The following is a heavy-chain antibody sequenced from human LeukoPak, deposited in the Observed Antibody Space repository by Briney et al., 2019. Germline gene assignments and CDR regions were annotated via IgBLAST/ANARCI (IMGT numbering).Heavy chain of an antibody. CDR3: AKDRRPRQLWFQIPGGG. CDR1: GLTFSSFC. Sequence: PGGSLRLSCAASGLTFSSFCMHWVRQAQGKGLEWVEAISYDGSNKYYADSVKGRFTISRDNSKNTLYLQMNSLRAEDTAVYYCAKDRRPRQLWFQIPGGGWGQGTLVTVSS. V-gene: IGHV3-30*18. D-gene: IGHD5-18*01. CDR2: ISYDGSNK. J-gene: IGHJ4*02.